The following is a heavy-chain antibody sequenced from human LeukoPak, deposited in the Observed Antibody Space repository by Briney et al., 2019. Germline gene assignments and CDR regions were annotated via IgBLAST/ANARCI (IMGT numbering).Heavy chain of an antibody. CDR1: GFTFDDYA. Sequence: PGGSLRLSCAASGFTFDDYAMHWVRQAPGKGLEWVSGISWNSGSIGYADSVKGRFTISRDNAKNSLYLQMNSLRAEDTALYYCARSSWAPPIDYWGQGTLVTVSS. CDR2: ISWNSGSI. J-gene: IGHJ4*02. CDR3: ARSSWAPPIDY. V-gene: IGHV3-9*01. D-gene: IGHD1-26*01.